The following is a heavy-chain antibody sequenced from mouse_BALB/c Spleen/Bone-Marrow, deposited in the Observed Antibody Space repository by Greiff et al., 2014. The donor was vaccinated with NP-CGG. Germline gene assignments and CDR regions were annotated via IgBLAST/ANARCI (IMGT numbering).Heavy chain of an antibody. V-gene: IGHV2-9*02. J-gene: IGHJ4*01. CDR3: ARITTATGAMDY. CDR2: IWADGST. D-gene: IGHD1-2*01. Sequence: QVQLKESGPGLVAPSQSLSITCTVSGFSLTNYGVHWVRQPPGKGLEWLGVIWADGSTNYNSALMSRLSISKDNSKSQVFFKMNSPQTDDTAMYYCARITTATGAMDYRGQGTSVTVSS. CDR1: GFSLTNYG.